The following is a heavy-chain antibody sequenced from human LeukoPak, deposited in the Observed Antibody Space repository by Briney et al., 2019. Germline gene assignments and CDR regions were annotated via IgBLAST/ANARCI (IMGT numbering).Heavy chain of an antibody. V-gene: IGHV5-51*01. J-gene: IGHJ4*02. D-gene: IGHD3-22*01. CDR2: IYPGDSDT. Sequence: GESLKISWKGSGYSFTSYWIGWVRQIPGKGLEWMGIIYPGDSDTRYSLFFQGQVAISADKSISTAYLQWSSLKAADTAMYYCARWFYYDSSGYSETYYFDYWGQGTLVTVSS. CDR1: GYSFTSYW. CDR3: ARWFYYDSSGYSETYYFDY.